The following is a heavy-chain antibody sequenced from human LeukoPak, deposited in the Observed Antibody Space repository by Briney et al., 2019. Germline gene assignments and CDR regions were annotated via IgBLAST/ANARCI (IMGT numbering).Heavy chain of an antibody. D-gene: IGHD3-22*01. J-gene: IGHJ4*02. CDR1: GYXFTGYY. Sequence: GASVKVSCKASGYXFTGYYIHWVRQAPGQGLEWMGWINPNSGGTNYAQKFQGRVTMTRDTSISTAYMELSRLRSDDTAVYYCARGGTMIVVDLDYWGQGTLVTVSS. CDR3: ARGGTMIVVDLDY. V-gene: IGHV1-2*02. CDR2: INPNSGGT.